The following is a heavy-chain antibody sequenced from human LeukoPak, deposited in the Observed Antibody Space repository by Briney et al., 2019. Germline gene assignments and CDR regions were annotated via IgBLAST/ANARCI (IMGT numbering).Heavy chain of an antibody. CDR1: GFTFSSYG. D-gene: IGHD3-10*01. V-gene: IGHV3-30*02. Sequence: PGGSLRLSCAASGFTFSSYGMHWVRQAPGKGLEWVAFIRYDGSNKYYADSVKGRFTISRDNSKNTLYLQMNSLRAEDTAMYYCAKDRHYASNLFDYWGQGTLVTVSS. J-gene: IGHJ4*02. CDR2: IRYDGSNK. CDR3: AKDRHYASNLFDY.